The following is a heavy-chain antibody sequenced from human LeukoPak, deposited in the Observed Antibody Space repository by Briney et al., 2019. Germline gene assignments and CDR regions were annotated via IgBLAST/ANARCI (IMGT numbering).Heavy chain of an antibody. CDR1: GGSINSFY. V-gene: IGHV4-4*07. J-gene: IGHJ4*02. CDR3: ARENWRSKSIDFDS. CDR2: IYSSGST. D-gene: IGHD6-6*01. Sequence: PSETLSLICTVSGGSINSFYWTWIRQPAGKGLEWIGRIYSSGSTNFNPSLKSRVTMSVDTSKNQFSLRLSSVTAADTAAYFCARENWRSKSIDFDSWGQGTLVTVSS.